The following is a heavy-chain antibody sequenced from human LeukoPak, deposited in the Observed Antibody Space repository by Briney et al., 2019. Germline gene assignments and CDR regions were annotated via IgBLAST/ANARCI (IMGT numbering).Heavy chain of an antibody. V-gene: IGHV3-30*18. Sequence: GGSLRLSCAASGFTFSSCGMHWVRQAPGKGLEWVAVVSSDGSNRYYGDSVKGRFTISRDNSKNTLYLQMNNLRAEDTAVYYCAKDRKGSLSFDFWGQGTLVTVSS. D-gene: IGHD1-26*01. CDR3: AKDRKGSLSFDF. J-gene: IGHJ4*02. CDR2: VSSDGSNR. CDR1: GFTFSSCG.